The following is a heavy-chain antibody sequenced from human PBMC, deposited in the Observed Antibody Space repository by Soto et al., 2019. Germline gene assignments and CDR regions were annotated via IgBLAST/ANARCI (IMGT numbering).Heavy chain of an antibody. D-gene: IGHD2-15*01. J-gene: IGHJ4*02. CDR2: ISSSSSYI. CDR1: GFTFSSYS. CDR3: ARDQGYCSGGSCYSAY. V-gene: IGHV3-21*01. Sequence: EVQLVESGGGLGKPGGSLRLSCAASGFTFSSYSTNWVRQAPGKGLEWVSSISSSSSYIYYADSVKGRFTISRDNAKNSLYLQMNSLRAEDTAVYYCARDQGYCSGGSCYSAYWGQGTLVTVSS.